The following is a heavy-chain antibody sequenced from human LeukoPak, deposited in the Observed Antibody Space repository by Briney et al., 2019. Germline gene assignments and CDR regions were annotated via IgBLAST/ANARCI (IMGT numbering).Heavy chain of an antibody. CDR2: IYYTGST. V-gene: IGHV4-31*03. CDR1: GGSIISGGYS. D-gene: IGHD1-26*01. CDR3: ATLVGRGI. Sequence: SETLSFTCTVSGGSIISGGYSWSWIRQHPGKGLEWIGSIYYTGSTYYSPSLKSRLTISIAMSKNQISLKLSSVTAADTAVYYCATLVGRGIWGQGTMVTVSS. J-gene: IGHJ3*02.